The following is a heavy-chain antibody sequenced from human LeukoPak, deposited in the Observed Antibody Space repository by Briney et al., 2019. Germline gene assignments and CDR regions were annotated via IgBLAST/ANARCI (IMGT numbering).Heavy chain of an antibody. CDR2: IRSKANSYAT. CDR3: TRDYYDSSGYRSFDI. V-gene: IGHV3-73*01. J-gene: IGHJ3*02. CDR1: GFTFSGSA. Sequence: GGSLRLSCAASGFTFSGSAMHWVRQASGKGLEWVGRIRSKANSYATAYAASVKGGFTISRDDSKNTAYPQMNSLKTEDTAVYYCTRDYYDSSGYRSFDIWGQGTMVTVSS. D-gene: IGHD3-22*01.